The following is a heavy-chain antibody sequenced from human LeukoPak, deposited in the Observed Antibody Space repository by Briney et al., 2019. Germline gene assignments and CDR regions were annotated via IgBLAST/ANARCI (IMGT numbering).Heavy chain of an antibody. Sequence: PGGSLRLSCAASGFTFSSNWLHWVRQAPGKGLVWVSRINSDGSSTNYADSVKGRFTISRDNAKNTLYPQMNSLRAEDTAVYYCARALGSPLDYWGQGTLVTVSS. CDR1: GFTFSSNW. CDR2: INSDGSST. J-gene: IGHJ4*02. V-gene: IGHV3-74*01. CDR3: ARALGSPLDY. D-gene: IGHD1-26*01.